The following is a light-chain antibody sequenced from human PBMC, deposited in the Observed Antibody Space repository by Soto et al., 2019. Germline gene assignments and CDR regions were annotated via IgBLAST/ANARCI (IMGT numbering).Light chain of an antibody. CDR2: GVT. CDR1: SSDVGGYNY. V-gene: IGLV2-14*01. Sequence: QSALTQPASVSGSPGQSITISCTGTSSDVGGYNYVSWYQQHPGIAPKLLIYGVTNRPSGVSPRFSGSKSGNTASLTISGLQAEHEADYHCSSYTSASTLLYLFGTGTKLTVL. CDR3: SSYTSASTLLYL. J-gene: IGLJ1*01.